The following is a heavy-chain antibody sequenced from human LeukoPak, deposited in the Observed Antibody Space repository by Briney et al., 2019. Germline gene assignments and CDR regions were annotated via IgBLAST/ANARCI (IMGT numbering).Heavy chain of an antibody. D-gene: IGHD3-22*01. V-gene: IGHV1-46*01. CDR1: GYSFSSYY. CDR3: ARDSRPNYDSSGYYQAFDY. Sequence: ASVKVSCKASGYSFSSYYMHWVRQAPGQGLEWMGIINPSGGSTSYAQKFQGRVTMTRDTSTSTVYMELSSLRSEDTAVYLCARDSRPNYDSSGYYQAFDYWGQGTLVTVSS. CDR2: INPSGGST. J-gene: IGHJ4*02.